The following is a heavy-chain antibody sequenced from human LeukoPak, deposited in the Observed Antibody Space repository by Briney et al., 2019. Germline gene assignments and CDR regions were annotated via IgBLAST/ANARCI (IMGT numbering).Heavy chain of an antibody. D-gene: IGHD3-10*01. CDR1: GFTFSNY. Sequence: GSLRLSCAASGFTFSNYWGWVRQPPGKGLEWIGNIFYSGSTYYSPSLKSRVTISLDTSRNQFSLKLNSVTAADTAVYYCAKSNGYGLVDIWGQGTMVTVSS. CDR2: IFYSGST. CDR3: AKSNGYGLVDI. J-gene: IGHJ3*02. V-gene: IGHV4-38-2*01.